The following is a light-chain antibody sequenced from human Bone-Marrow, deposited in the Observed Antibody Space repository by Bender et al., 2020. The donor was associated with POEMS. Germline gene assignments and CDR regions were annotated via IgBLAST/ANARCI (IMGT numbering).Light chain of an antibody. CDR1: SSDVGSYNY. Sequence: QPALTQPASVSGSPGQSITISCTGTSSDVGSYNYVSWYQQHPGKAPKLMIYDVSNRPSGVSNRFSGSKSDNTASLTISGLQAEDEADYYCSSYTSSDTWVFGGGTKLTVL. CDR3: SSYTSSDTWV. J-gene: IGLJ3*02. V-gene: IGLV2-14*03. CDR2: DVS.